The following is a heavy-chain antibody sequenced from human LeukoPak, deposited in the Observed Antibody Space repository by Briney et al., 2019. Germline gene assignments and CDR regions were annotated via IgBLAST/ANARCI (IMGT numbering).Heavy chain of an antibody. CDR1: GYTFTSYW. CDR3: ARGDVVRGVSWFDS. CDR2: IYPGDSDT. J-gene: IGHJ5*01. V-gene: IGHV5-51*01. Sequence: GESLKISCQGSGYTFTSYWIGWVRQMPVKGLEWTGSIYPGDSDTKYSPSFQGQVTISVDKSTNTAYLQWKSLKASDTAMYYCARGDVVRGVSWFDSWGQGTLVTVSS. D-gene: IGHD2-21*02.